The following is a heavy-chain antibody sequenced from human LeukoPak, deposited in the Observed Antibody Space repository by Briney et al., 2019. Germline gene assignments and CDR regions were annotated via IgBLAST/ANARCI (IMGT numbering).Heavy chain of an antibody. D-gene: IGHD3-10*01. J-gene: IGHJ2*01. V-gene: IGHV3-23*01. CDR1: GFTFSSYA. Sequence: PGGSLRLSCAASGFTFSSYAMSWVRQAPGKGLEWVSAIGGSGGSTYYADSVKGRFTISRDNSKNTLYLQMNSLRAEDTAVYYCAKGGAMVRGVISRWYFDLWGRGTLVTVSS. CDR3: AKGGAMVRGVISRWYFDL. CDR2: IGGSGGST.